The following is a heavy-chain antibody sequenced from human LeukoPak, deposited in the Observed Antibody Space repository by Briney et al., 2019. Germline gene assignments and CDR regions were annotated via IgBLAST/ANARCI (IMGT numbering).Heavy chain of an antibody. Sequence: GGPLRLSCAASGFTFSSYWMHWVRHAPGKGLVWVSRINSDGSSTSYADSVKGRFTIFRDNAKNTLYLQMNSLRAEDTAVYYCASAYGVRGQDWFDPWGQGTLVTVSS. J-gene: IGHJ5*02. CDR3: ASAYGVRGQDWFDP. D-gene: IGHD2-21*01. CDR1: GFTFSSYW. V-gene: IGHV3-74*01. CDR2: INSDGSST.